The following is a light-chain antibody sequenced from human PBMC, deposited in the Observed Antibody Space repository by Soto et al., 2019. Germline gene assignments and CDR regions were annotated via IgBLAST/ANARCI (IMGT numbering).Light chain of an antibody. J-gene: IGKJ1*01. V-gene: IGKV3-15*01. Sequence: ETVMTQSPATLSVSPGERATLSCRASRSVSGNLAWYQQKPGQAPRLLVYGASTRATVIPARFSGSGSGTEFTLTISSLQSEDYAVYYCQQYNDWPQTFGQGTKV. CDR2: GAS. CDR1: RSVSGN. CDR3: QQYNDWPQT.